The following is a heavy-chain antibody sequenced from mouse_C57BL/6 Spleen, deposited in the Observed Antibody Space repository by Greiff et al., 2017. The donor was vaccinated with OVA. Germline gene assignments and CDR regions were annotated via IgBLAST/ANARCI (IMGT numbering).Heavy chain of an antibody. CDR1: GYTFTSYW. Sequence: QVQLQQPGAELVRPGSSVKLSCKASGYTFTSYWMHWVKQRPIQGLEWIGNIDPSDSETPYNQKFKDKATLTVDKSSSTAYMQLCSLTSEASAVYYCARGKTAQATAMDYWGQGTSVTVSS. CDR2: IDPSDSET. J-gene: IGHJ4*01. CDR3: ARGKTAQATAMDY. D-gene: IGHD3-2*02. V-gene: IGHV1-52*01.